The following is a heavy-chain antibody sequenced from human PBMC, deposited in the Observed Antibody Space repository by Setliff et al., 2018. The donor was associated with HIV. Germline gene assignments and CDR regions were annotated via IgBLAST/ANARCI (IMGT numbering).Heavy chain of an antibody. J-gene: IGHJ6*04. D-gene: IGHD4-17*01. V-gene: IGHV1-3*01. CDR1: GYSFTKYV. CDR3: ARDNYDDYSRVQMDV. CDR2: INAGNDNT. Sequence: GASVKVSCKASGYSFTKYVMHWVRQAPGQRLEWMGWINAGNDNTKYEQKFQGRVTMTTDTSTSTAYMELRSLRSDDAAIYYCARDNYDDYSRVQMDVWGKGTTVTVSS.